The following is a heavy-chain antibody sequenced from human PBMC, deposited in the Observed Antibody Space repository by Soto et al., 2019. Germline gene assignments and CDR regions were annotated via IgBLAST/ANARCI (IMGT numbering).Heavy chain of an antibody. CDR2: ISAYNGNT. D-gene: IGHD6-13*01. CDR3: ARDLSREQLVPWFDP. CDR1: GYTFTSYG. J-gene: IGHJ5*02. Sequence: ASVKVSCKASGYTFTSYGISWVRQAPGQGLEWMGWISAYNGNTNYAQKLQGRVTMTTDTSTSTAYMELRSLRSDDTAVYYCARDLSREQLVPWFDPWGQGTLVTVSS. V-gene: IGHV1-18*04.